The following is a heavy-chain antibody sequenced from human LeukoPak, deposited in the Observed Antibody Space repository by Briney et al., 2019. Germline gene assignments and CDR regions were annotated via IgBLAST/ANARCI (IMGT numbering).Heavy chain of an antibody. D-gene: IGHD3-22*01. CDR1: GGPFSGYY. Sequence: SETLSLTCAVYGGPFSGYYWSWIRQPPGKGLEWIGDINHSGSTNYNPSLKSRVTILVDTSKNQFSLKLSSVTVADTAVYYCARRIYYDSSGQSYAFDIWGQGTMVTASS. J-gene: IGHJ3*02. CDR3: ARRIYYDSSGQSYAFDI. V-gene: IGHV4-34*01. CDR2: INHSGST.